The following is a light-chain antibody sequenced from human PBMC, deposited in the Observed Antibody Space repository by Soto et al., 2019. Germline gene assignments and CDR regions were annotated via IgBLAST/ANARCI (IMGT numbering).Light chain of an antibody. CDR2: DVT. CDR3: SSYTSSSALDVV. Sequence: QSVLTQPASVSGSPGQSITISCTGTSSDVGGYNYVSWYQQHPGKAPKLMIYDVTIRPSGVSNRFSGSKSGNTASLTISDLQAEDEADYYCSSYTSSSALDVVLGGGTKLTVL. CDR1: SSDVGGYNY. J-gene: IGLJ2*01. V-gene: IGLV2-14*01.